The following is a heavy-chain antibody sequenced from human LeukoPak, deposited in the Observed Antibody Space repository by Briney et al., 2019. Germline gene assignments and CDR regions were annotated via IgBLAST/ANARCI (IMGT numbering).Heavy chain of an antibody. D-gene: IGHD1-26*01. J-gene: IGHJ4*02. CDR2: ITSTSRYI. CDR1: GFTFGPYT. Sequence: GGSLRLSCAASGFTFGPYTMNWVRQAPGKGLEWVSSITSTSRYIYYADSLKGRFTVSRDNAKSSLYLQMNSLTVEDTAVYYCARDGSYYGQYYFDYWGQGILVTVSS. V-gene: IGHV3-21*06. CDR3: ARDGSYYGQYYFDY.